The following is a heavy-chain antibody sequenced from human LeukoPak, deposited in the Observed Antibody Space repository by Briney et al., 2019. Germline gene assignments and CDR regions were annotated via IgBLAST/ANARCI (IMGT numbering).Heavy chain of an antibody. V-gene: IGHV4-59*01. Sequence: SETLSLTCTVSGGSLRRYYWSWIRQPPGKGLECIGYIYYSGSTNYNPSLKSRVTISVDTSKNQFSLKLSSVTAADTAVYYCAREEDCSGGICYLGNAFDIWGQGTMVTVSS. CDR2: IYYSGST. CDR3: AREEDCSGGICYLGNAFDI. CDR1: GGSLRRYY. D-gene: IGHD2-15*01. J-gene: IGHJ3*02.